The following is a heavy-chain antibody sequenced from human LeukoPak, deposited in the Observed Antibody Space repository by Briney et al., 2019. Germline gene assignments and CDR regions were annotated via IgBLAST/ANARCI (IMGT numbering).Heavy chain of an antibody. CDR1: GGTFSSYA. D-gene: IGHD1-14*01. V-gene: IGHV1-69*06. CDR2: IIPIFGTA. J-gene: IGHJ3*02. CDR3: AKGRGYNTNHAFDI. Sequence: VKVSCKASGGTFSSYAISWVRQAPGQGLEWMGGIIPIFGTANYAQKFQGRVTITADKSTSTAYMELSSLRAEDTAVYYCAKGRGYNTNHAFDIWGQGTMVTVSS.